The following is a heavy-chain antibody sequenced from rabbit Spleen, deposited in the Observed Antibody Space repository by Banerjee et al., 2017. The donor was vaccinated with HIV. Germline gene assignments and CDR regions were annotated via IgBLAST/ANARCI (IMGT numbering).Heavy chain of an antibody. D-gene: IGHD4-1*01. V-gene: IGHV1S40*01. CDR2: IITGDGST. J-gene: IGHJ3*01. CDR1: GFSFSSSYW. Sequence: QSLEESGGDLVKPGASLTLTCTASGFSFSSSYWICWVRQAPGRGLEWIACIITGDGSTYYANWAKGRFTISKTSSTTVTLQMTSLTAADTATYFCARDLAGAIGWNFYLWGQGTLVTVS. CDR3: ARDLAGAIGWNFYL.